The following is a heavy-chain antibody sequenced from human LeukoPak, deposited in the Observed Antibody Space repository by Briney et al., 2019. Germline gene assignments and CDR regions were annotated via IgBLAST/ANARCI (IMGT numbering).Heavy chain of an antibody. CDR2: ISGSGGST. Sequence: GGSLRLSCAASGFTFSSYGMSWVRQAPGKGLEWVSAISGSGGSTYYADSVKGRFTISRDNSKNTLYLQMNSLRAEDTAVYYCAKGQGYQLLRGINWFDPWGQGTLVTVSS. J-gene: IGHJ5*02. CDR3: AKGQGYQLLRGINWFDP. D-gene: IGHD2-2*01. CDR1: GFTFSSYG. V-gene: IGHV3-23*01.